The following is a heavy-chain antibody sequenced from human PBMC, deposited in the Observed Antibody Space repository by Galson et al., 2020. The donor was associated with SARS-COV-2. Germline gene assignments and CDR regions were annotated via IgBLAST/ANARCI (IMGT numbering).Heavy chain of an antibody. J-gene: IGHJ6*03. CDR1: GGSISSSSYY. CDR3: ARQREYSESRYFDWIAPYYYYMDV. Sequence: SETLSLTCTVSGGSISSSSYYWGWIRQPPGKGLEWIGSIYYSGSTYYNPSLKSRVTISVDTSKNQFSLKLSSVTAADTAVYYCARQREYSESRYFDWIAPYYYYMDVWGKGTTVTISS. D-gene: IGHD3-9*01. V-gene: IGHV4-39*01. CDR2: IYYSGST.